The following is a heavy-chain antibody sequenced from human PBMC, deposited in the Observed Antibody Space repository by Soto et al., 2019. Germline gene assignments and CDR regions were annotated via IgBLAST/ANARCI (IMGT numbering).Heavy chain of an antibody. CDR3: AKGGGGSIVDY. CDR2: IRGSDDTT. V-gene: IGHV3-23*01. Sequence: GGYLRLSCGASGLTFKKFGMTWVRQAPGKGLEWVSGIRGSDDTTYYADSVKGRFTISRDNSKNTLYLQMTSLRDADTADYSCAKGGGGSIVDYWGQGT. CDR1: GLTFKKFG. D-gene: IGHD3-16*01. J-gene: IGHJ4*02.